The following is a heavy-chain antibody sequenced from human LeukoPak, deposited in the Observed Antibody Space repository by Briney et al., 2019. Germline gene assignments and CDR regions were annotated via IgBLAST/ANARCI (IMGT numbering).Heavy chain of an antibody. CDR2: ITGTGDDT. D-gene: IGHD5-12*01. CDR1: GFTFSSYA. J-gene: IGHJ4*02. CDR3: AKNGAYSGYDYIDY. V-gene: IGHV3-23*01. Sequence: PGGSLRLSCAASGFTFSSYAMTWVRQAPGEGLEWVSAITGTGDDTYYADSVKGRFTVSRDNSRNTLYLQINSLRAEDTAVYYCAKNGAYSGYDYIDYWGQGTLVTVSS.